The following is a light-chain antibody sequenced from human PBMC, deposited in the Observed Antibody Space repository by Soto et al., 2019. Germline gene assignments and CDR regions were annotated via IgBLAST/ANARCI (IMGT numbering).Light chain of an antibody. J-gene: IGKJ5*01. CDR3: QQRSNWPSSIT. V-gene: IGKV3D-15*01. Sequence: EIVMTQSPATLSVSPGERATLSCRASQSVSSNLAWYQQKPGQAPRLLIYGASNRATGIPARFSGSGSGTDFTLSISSLEAEDFAVYYCQQRSNWPSSITFGHGTRLEIK. CDR1: QSVSSN. CDR2: GAS.